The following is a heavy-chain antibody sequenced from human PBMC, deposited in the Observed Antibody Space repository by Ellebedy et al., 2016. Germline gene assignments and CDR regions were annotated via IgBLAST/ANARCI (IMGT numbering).Heavy chain of an antibody. V-gene: IGHV1-18*01. D-gene: IGHD3-22*01. CDR2: ISAYNGNT. Sequence: ASVKVSCXASGYTFTSYGISWVRQAPGQGLEWMGWISAYNGNTNYAQKLQGRVTMTTDTSTSTVYMELRSLRSDDTAVYYCARDRNYDSSGYYDYYYYYYGMDVWGQGTTVTVSS. J-gene: IGHJ6*02. CDR3: ARDRNYDSSGYYDYYYYYYGMDV. CDR1: GYTFTSYG.